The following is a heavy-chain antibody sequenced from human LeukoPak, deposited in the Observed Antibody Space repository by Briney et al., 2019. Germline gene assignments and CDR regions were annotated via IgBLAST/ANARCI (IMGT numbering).Heavy chain of an antibody. J-gene: IGHJ5*02. CDR1: GYTFTDYY. Sequence: ASVTVSCKASGYTFTDYYIHWVRQAPGQGLEWMGWINPHSGGTNYVQKFQGRVTMTRDTSITTAYLEVRRLTSDDTAVYYCARDVAGDLNHFDWFDPWGQGTLVTISS. D-gene: IGHD1-14*01. CDR2: INPHSGGT. V-gene: IGHV1-2*02. CDR3: ARDVAGDLNHFDWFDP.